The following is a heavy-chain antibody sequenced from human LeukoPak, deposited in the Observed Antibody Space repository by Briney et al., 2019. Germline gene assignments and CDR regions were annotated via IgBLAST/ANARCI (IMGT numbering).Heavy chain of an antibody. V-gene: IGHV4-34*01. Sequence: NASETLSLTCAVYGGSFSGYYWSWIRQPPGKGLEWIGEINHSGSTNYNPSLKSRVTISVDTSKNQFSLKLSSVTAADTAVYYCARLSVGYCSSTSCYSADYWGQGTLVTVSS. CDR2: INHSGST. D-gene: IGHD2-2*01. CDR1: GGSFSGYY. J-gene: IGHJ4*02. CDR3: ARLSVGYCSSTSCYSADY.